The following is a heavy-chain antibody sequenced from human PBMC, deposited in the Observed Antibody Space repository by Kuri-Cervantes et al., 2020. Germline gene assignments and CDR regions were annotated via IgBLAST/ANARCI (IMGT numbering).Heavy chain of an antibody. V-gene: IGHV1-18*01. Sequence: ASVKVSCKASGYTFTSYGISWVRQAPGQGLEWMGWISAYNGDTNYAQKLQGRVTMTTDTSTSTAYMELRSLRSDDTAVYYCARVGAGGVGNSSGPGNYYYYSMDVWGKGTTVTVPS. CDR3: ARVGAGGVGNSSGPGNYYYYSMDV. J-gene: IGHJ6*03. CDR2: ISAYNGDT. CDR1: GYTFTSYG. D-gene: IGHD5-18*01.